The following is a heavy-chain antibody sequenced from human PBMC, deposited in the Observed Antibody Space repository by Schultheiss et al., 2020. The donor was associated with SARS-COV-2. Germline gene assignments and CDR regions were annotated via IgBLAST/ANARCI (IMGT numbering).Heavy chain of an antibody. CDR1: GGSFSSYY. V-gene: IGHV4-59*10. D-gene: IGHD3-22*01. Sequence: SQTLSLTCAVYGGSFSSYYWSWIRQPAGKGLEWIGRIYTSGSTNYNPSLKSRVTISVDTSKNQFSLKLSSVTAADTAVYYCARGGANYYDSREYWYFDLWGRGTLVTVSS. CDR3: ARGGANYYDSREYWYFDL. J-gene: IGHJ2*01. CDR2: IYTSGST.